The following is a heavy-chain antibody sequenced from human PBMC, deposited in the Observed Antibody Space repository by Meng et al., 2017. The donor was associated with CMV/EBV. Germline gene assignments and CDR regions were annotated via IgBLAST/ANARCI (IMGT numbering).Heavy chain of an antibody. CDR3: ARVRRDIHFDY. Sequence: GGSLRLSCAASGFTFSSYWMSWVRQAPGKGLEWVANIKEDGSEKYYVDSVKGRFTISRDNAKNSLYLQMNSLRAEDTAVYYCARVRRDIHFDYWGQGTLVTVSS. J-gene: IGHJ4*02. CDR2: IKEDGSEK. CDR1: GFTFSSYW. D-gene: IGHD2-15*01. V-gene: IGHV3-7*01.